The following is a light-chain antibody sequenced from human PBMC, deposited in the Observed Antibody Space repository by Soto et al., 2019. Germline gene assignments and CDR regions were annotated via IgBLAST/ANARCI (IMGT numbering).Light chain of an antibody. V-gene: IGLV2-11*01. CDR2: DVS. CDR1: SSDVGVYDF. CDR3: CSYAGDLAL. J-gene: IGLJ2*01. Sequence: QSVLTQLRSVSGSPGQSVTISFTGTSSDVGVYDFVSWYQQHPGKAPKLMISDVSKRPSGVPDRFSGSKSGNTASLTISGLQAEDEADYYCCSYAGDLALFGGGTQLTV.